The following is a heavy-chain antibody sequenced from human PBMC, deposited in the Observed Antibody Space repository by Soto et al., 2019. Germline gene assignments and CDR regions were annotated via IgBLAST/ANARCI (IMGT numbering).Heavy chain of an antibody. Sequence: GGSLRLSCAASGFTFNNYGMHWVRQAPGKGLEWVAVISSDGNTKYYADSVKGRFTISRDRSKNTVYLQMNSLTAGDTAVYYCAKATATGGGAFDICGQGTMVTVSS. CDR1: GFTFNNYG. CDR3: AKATATGGGAFDI. CDR2: ISSDGNTK. J-gene: IGHJ3*02. D-gene: IGHD2-8*02. V-gene: IGHV3-30*18.